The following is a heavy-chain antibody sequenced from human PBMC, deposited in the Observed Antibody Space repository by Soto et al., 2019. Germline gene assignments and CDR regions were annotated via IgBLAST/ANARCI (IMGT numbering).Heavy chain of an antibody. CDR2: IYYSGST. Sequence: SETLSLTCTVSGGSISSYYWSWIRQPPGKGLEWIGYIYYSGSTNYNPSLKSRVTISVDTSKNQFSLKLSSVTAADTAVYYCARDVTSHCSSTSCYEGDYYYYMDVWGKGTTVTVSS. J-gene: IGHJ6*03. CDR1: GGSISSYY. CDR3: ARDVTSHCSSTSCYEGDYYYYMDV. V-gene: IGHV4-59*01. D-gene: IGHD2-2*01.